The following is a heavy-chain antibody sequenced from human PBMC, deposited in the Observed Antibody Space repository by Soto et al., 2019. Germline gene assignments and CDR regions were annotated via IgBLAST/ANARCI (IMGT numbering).Heavy chain of an antibody. CDR2: ISVGGGST. CDR3: AKGCLWFGESDY. CDR1: GLTFSNYA. Sequence: EVQLLESGGGLVQPGGSLRLSCTASGLTFSNYAMTWVRQAPGKGLEWISTISVGGGSTYYADSVKGRFTISRDNSKKTLFIKMNSLKAEDTAIYYCAKGCLWFGESDYWGQGTLVTVSS. V-gene: IGHV3-23*01. D-gene: IGHD3-10*01. J-gene: IGHJ4*02.